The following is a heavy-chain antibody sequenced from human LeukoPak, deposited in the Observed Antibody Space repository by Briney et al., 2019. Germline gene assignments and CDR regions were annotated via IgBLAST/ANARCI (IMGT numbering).Heavy chain of an antibody. D-gene: IGHD5-12*01. CDR3: ASPLGYSGYDYDVDY. V-gene: IGHV1-2*02. CDR2: INPNSGGT. J-gene: IGHJ4*02. CDR1: GYTFTGYY. Sequence: GASVKVSCKASGYTFTGYYMHWVRQAPGQGLEWMGWINPNSGGTNYAQKFQGRVTMTRDTSISTAYMELSRLRSDDTAVYYCASPLGYSGYDYDVDYWGQGTLVTVSS.